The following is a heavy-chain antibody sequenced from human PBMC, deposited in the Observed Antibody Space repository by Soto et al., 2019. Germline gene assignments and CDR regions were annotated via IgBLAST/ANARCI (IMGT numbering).Heavy chain of an antibody. CDR3: ARDTYYYGSGAYGMDV. CDR2: INPNSGGT. V-gene: IGHV1-2*04. Sequence: QVQLVQSGAEVKKPGASVKVSCKASGYTFTGYYMHWVRQAPGQGLEWMGWINPNSGGTNYAQKFQGWVTMTRDTXIXXAYMELSRLRSDDTAVYYCARDTYYYGSGAYGMDVWGQGTTVTVSS. CDR1: GYTFTGYY. D-gene: IGHD3-10*01. J-gene: IGHJ6*02.